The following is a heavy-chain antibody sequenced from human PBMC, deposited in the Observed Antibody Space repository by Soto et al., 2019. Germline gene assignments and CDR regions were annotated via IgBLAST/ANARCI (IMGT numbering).Heavy chain of an antibody. J-gene: IGHJ4*02. CDR3: ARDLRVVSGSSSDSY. D-gene: IGHD6-6*01. CDR1: GFTFSSYA. CDR2: ISYDGSNK. V-gene: IGHV3-30-3*01. Sequence: QVQLVESGGGVVQPGRSLRLSCAASGFTFSSYAMHWVRQAPGKGLEWVAVISYDGSNKYYADSVKGRFTISRDNSKNTLYLQMNSLRAEDTAVYYCARDLRVVSGSSSDSYWGQGTLVTVSS.